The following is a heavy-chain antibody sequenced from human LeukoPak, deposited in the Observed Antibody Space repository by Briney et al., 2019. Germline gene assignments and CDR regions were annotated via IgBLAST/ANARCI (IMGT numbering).Heavy chain of an antibody. CDR2: IYYSGRT. CDR1: GGSISSYY. V-gene: IGHV4-59*01. Sequence: SETLSLTCTVSGGSISSYYWSWIRQPPGKGLEWIGYIYYSGRTNYNPSLKSRVTISVDTSKNQFSLKLSTVTAADTAVYYCARALGYSYYFDYWGQGTLVTVSS. D-gene: IGHD5-18*01. CDR3: ARALGYSYYFDY. J-gene: IGHJ4*02.